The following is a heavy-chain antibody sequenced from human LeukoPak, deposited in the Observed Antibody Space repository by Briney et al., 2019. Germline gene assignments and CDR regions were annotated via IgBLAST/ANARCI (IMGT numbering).Heavy chain of an antibody. Sequence: GRSLRLSCAASGFTFSSYAMSWVRQAPGKGLEWVSAISGSGGSTYYADSVKGRFTISRDNSKNTLYLQMNSLRAEDTAVCYCAKDPYSSGWYISAFDIWGQGTMVTVSS. CDR2: ISGSGGST. CDR1: GFTFSSYA. J-gene: IGHJ3*02. CDR3: AKDPYSSGWYISAFDI. D-gene: IGHD6-19*01. V-gene: IGHV3-23*01.